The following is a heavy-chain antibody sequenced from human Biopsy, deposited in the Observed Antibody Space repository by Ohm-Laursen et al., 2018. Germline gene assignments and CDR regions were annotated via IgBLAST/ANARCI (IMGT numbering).Heavy chain of an antibody. CDR2: IFYSANT. D-gene: IGHD1-26*01. V-gene: IGHV4-31*11. CDR1: GVSINGGRYY. J-gene: IGHJ3*02. Sequence: TLSLTCAVSGVSINGGRYYWNWIRHHPGKGLEWIGNIFYSANTYYNPSLKSRVTISVDTSKNQFSLKLSSVTAADTAVYYCARDEGLLRAFDIWGQGTLGTVSS. CDR3: ARDEGLLRAFDI.